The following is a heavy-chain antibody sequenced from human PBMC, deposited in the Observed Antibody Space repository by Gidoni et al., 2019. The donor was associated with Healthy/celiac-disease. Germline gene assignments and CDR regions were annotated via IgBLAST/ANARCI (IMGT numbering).Heavy chain of an antibody. CDR1: GGSFSGYY. CDR2: INHSGST. V-gene: IGHV4-34*01. Sequence: QVQLQQWGAGLLKPSETLSLTCAVYGGSFSGYYWSWIRQPPGKGLEWIGEINHSGSTNYNPSLKSRVTISVDTSKNQFSLKLSSVTAADTAVYYCARDGYCSGGSCYSGIFWYYYGMDVWGQGTTVTVSS. J-gene: IGHJ6*02. D-gene: IGHD2-15*01. CDR3: ARDGYCSGGSCYSGIFWYYYGMDV.